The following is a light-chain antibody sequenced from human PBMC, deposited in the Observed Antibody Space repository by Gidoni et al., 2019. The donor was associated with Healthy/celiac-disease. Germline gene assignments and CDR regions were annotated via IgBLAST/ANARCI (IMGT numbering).Light chain of an antibody. CDR3: SSYTSSSTLVV. Sequence: QSALTQPASVSGSPGQSITISCTGTSRDVGGYNYVSWYQQPPGKAPKLIIYEVSNRPSGVSNRFSGSKSGNTASLTIFGLQAEDEADYYCSSYTSSSTLVVFGGGTKLTVL. V-gene: IGLV2-14*01. J-gene: IGLJ2*01. CDR2: EVS. CDR1: SRDVGGYNY.